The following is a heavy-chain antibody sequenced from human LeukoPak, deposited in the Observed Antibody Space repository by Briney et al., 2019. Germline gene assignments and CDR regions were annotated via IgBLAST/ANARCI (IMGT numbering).Heavy chain of an antibody. Sequence: GGTLRLSCAASGFTFSSYGMSWVRQAPGKGLEWVSVIYRGGFTYYADSVRGRFSISRDNSKNTLYLQMNSLRAEDTALYYCAREFLGFHPWGQGTLVTVSS. D-gene: IGHD2/OR15-2a*01. CDR2: IYRGGFT. V-gene: IGHV3-53*01. J-gene: IGHJ5*02. CDR3: AREFLGFHP. CDR1: GFTFSSYG.